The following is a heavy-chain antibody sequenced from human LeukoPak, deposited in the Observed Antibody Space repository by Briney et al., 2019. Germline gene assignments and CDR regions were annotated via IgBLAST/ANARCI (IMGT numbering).Heavy chain of an antibody. CDR3: ARDLRGFGELQNDAFDI. CDR1: GFTFSSYG. CDR2: INSDGSST. D-gene: IGHD3-10*01. J-gene: IGHJ3*02. V-gene: IGHV3-74*01. Sequence: GGSLRLSCAASGFTFSSYGMHWVRQAPGKGLVWVSRINSDGSSTSYADSVKGRFTISRDNAKNTLYLQMNSLRAEDTAVYYCARDLRGFGELQNDAFDIWGQGTMVTVSS.